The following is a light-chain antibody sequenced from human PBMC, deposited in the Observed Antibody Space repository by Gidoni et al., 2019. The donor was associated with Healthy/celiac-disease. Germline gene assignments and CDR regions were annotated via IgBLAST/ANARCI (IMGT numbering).Light chain of an antibody. V-gene: IGLV2-14*03. CDR2: DVS. Sequence: QSALTQPASVSGSPGQSITISCTGTSSDVGGYNYVSWYKQNPGKAPKLMIYDVSNRPSGVSNRFSGSKSGNTASLTISGLQAEDEADYYCSSYTSSSTLYVFGTGTKVTVL. CDR1: SSDVGGYNY. CDR3: SSYTSSSTLYV. J-gene: IGLJ1*01.